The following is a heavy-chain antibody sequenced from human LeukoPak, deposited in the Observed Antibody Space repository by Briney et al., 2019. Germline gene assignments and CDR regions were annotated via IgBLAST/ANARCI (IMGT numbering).Heavy chain of an antibody. J-gene: IGHJ5*02. D-gene: IGHD1-26*01. V-gene: IGHV1-69*01. CDR3: ARRWELLGNWFDP. Sequence: SVKVSCKASGGIFSSYAISWVRQAPGQGLEWMGGIIPIFGTANYAQKFQGRVTITADESTSTAYMELSSLRSEDTAVYYCARRWELLGNWFDPWGQGTLVTVSS. CDR2: IIPIFGTA. CDR1: GGIFSSYA.